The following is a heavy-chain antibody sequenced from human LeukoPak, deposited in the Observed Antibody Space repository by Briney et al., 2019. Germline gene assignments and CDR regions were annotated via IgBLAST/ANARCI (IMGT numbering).Heavy chain of an antibody. J-gene: IGHJ4*02. CDR2: ITGTGYST. CDR1: AFTFNTYT. V-gene: IGHV3-23*01. CDR3: AKGFRYFDY. Sequence: GGSLRLSCAASAFTFNTYTMTWVRQAPGKGLEWVSAITGTGYSTYYADSVKGRFTISRDNSKNTLYLQMNSLRAGDTAIYYCAKGFRYFDYWGQGTLVTVSS.